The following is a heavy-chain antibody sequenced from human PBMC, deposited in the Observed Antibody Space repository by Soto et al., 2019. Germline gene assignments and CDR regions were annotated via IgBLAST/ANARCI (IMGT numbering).Heavy chain of an antibody. J-gene: IGHJ6*02. V-gene: IGHV3-30-3*01. CDR1: GFTFSSYA. CDR3: ARDGWNIVVVPAARSYYYYGMDV. CDR2: ISYDGSNK. Sequence: QVQLVESGGGVVQPGRSLRLSCAASGFTFSSYAMHWVRQAPGKGLEWVAVISYDGSNKYYADSVKGRFTISRDNSKNTLYLQMNSLRAEDTAVYYCARDGWNIVVVPAARSYYYYGMDVWGQGTTVTVSS. D-gene: IGHD2-2*01.